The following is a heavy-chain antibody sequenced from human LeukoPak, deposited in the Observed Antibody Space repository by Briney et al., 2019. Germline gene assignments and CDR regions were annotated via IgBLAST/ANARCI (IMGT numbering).Heavy chain of an antibody. CDR3: ARGARTVTTLDYYYGMDV. CDR1: GFTFSSYG. J-gene: IGHJ6*02. V-gene: IGHV3-30*02. CDR2: IRYDGSNK. D-gene: IGHD4-17*01. Sequence: TGGSLRLSCAASGFTFSSYGMHWVRQAPGKGLEWVAFIRYDGSNKYYADSVKGRFTISGDNSKNTLYLQMNSLRAEDTAVYYCARGARTVTTLDYYYGMDVWGQGTTVTVSS.